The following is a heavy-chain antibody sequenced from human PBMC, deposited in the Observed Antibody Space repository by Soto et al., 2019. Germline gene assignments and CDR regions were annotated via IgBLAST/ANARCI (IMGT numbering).Heavy chain of an antibody. D-gene: IGHD3-10*01. V-gene: IGHV4-59*01. CDR1: GGSISSYY. J-gene: IGHJ5*02. CDR2: IYYSGST. CDR3: ARGHDVGSRSRNWFAP. Sequence: QVQLQESGPGLVKPSETLSLTCTVSGGSISSYYWSWIRQPPGKGLEWIGYIYYSGSTNYNPSLKSRVTISVDTSTTQFSLTLSSVTAADTAVYYCARGHDVGSRSRNWFAPWGQGTLVTVSS.